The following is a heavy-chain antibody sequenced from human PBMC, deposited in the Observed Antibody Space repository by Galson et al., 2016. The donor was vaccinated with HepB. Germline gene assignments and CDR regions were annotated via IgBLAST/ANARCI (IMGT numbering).Heavy chain of an antibody. CDR3: ARSYLLGRRFGW. Sequence: CAISGDSVSSNSAGWNWIRQSPSRGLEWLGRTFYRSNWQNDYAESVKSRITINPDTSKNQFSLQLNSVTPEDTAVYYCARSYLLGRRFGWWGQGTLVTVSS. V-gene: IGHV6-1*01. D-gene: IGHD7-27*01. CDR1: GDSVSSNSAG. J-gene: IGHJ4*02. CDR2: TFYRSNWQN.